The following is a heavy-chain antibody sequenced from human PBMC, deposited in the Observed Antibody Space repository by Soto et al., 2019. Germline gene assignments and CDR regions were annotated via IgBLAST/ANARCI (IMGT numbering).Heavy chain of an antibody. Sequence: EVQLLESGGGLVQPGGSLRLSCAASGFTFSSYAMSWVRQAPGKGLEWVSAISGSGGSTYYADSVKGRFTISRDNSKNTLYLQMNSLRAEDTAVYYCAKWAGIAAAGTRGYYYYYGMDVWGQGTTVTVSS. CDR2: ISGSGGST. V-gene: IGHV3-23*01. CDR1: GFTFSSYA. J-gene: IGHJ6*02. CDR3: AKWAGIAAAGTRGYYYYYGMDV. D-gene: IGHD6-13*01.